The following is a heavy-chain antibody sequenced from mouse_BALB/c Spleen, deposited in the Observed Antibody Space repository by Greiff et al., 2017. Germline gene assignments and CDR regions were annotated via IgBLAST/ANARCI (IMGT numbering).Heavy chain of an antibody. J-gene: IGHJ4*01. Sequence: EVKLVESGGGLVKPGGSLKLSCAASGFTFSSYAMSWVRQTPEKRLEWVASISSGGSTYYPASVKGRFTISRDNARNILYLQMSSLRSEDTAMYYCAREGSTMITTVDYWGQGTSVTVSS. D-gene: IGHD2-4*01. CDR2: ISSGGST. V-gene: IGHV5-6-5*01. CDR3: AREGSTMITTVDY. CDR1: GFTFSSYA.